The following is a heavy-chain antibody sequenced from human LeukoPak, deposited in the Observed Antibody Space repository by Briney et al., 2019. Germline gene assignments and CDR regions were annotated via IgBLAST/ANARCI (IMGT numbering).Heavy chain of an antibody. CDR2: IYDSGSS. CDR3: GRGRGYGGYADLDY. J-gene: IGHJ4*02. CDR1: VGSISSGGYS. V-gene: IGHV4-30-2*01. D-gene: IGHD5-12*01. Sequence: KPSQTLSLTCAVSVGSISSGGYSWSWIRQPPGKGLERIEYIYDSGSSSYNASLKSRVTILVDSSKNQFSLKLSSVTAADTAVYYCGRGRGYGGYADLDYWGQGTLVTVSS.